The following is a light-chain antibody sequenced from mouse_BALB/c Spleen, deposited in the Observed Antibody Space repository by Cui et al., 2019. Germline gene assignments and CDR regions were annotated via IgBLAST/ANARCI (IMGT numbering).Light chain of an antibody. CDR2: STS. CDR1: SSVSY. Sequence: QIALTQSPAIMSASLGVEITLTCSARSSVSYMHWYQQQSGTSPKLLIYSTSNLASGVPSRFSGSGSGTFYSLTISSVEAEDAADYYCHQWSSYPWTFGGGTKLEIK. J-gene: IGKJ1*01. CDR3: HQWSSYPWT. V-gene: IGKV4-80*01.